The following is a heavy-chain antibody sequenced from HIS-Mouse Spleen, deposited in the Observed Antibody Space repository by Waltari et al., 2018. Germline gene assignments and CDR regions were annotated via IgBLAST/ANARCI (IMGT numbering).Heavy chain of an antibody. V-gene: IGHV4-39*07. J-gene: IGHJ2*01. CDR3: AREIPYSSSWYDWYFDL. Sequence: QLQLQESGPGLVKPSETLSLTCTVSRCSLSSSRYYWVWIRQPPGKGLEWIGSIYYSGSTYYNPSLKSRVTISVDTSKNQFSLKLSSVTAADTAVYYCAREIPYSSSWYDWYFDLWGRGTLVTVSS. D-gene: IGHD6-13*01. CDR2: IYYSGST. CDR1: RCSLSSSRYY.